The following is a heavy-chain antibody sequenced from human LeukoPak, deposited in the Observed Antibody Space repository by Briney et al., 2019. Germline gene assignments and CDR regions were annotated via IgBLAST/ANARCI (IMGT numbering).Heavy chain of an antibody. V-gene: IGHV4-4*07. CDR1: GDSVSTYH. CDR3: AREATVVGATII. Sequence: SETLSLTCTVSGDSVSTYHWSWIRQSAGKGLEWIGHISTSGSTTYNPSLKSRVSMSVDTSKKQFSLKLSSVTAADAAVYYCAREATVVGATIIWGQGALVTVSS. J-gene: IGHJ4*02. D-gene: IGHD1-26*01. CDR2: ISTSGST.